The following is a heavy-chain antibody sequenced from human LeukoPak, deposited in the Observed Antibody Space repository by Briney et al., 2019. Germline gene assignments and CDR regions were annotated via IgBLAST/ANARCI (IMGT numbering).Heavy chain of an antibody. CDR2: IYYSGSA. J-gene: IGHJ4*02. CDR3: AKGEKAGYDILTGYSLGYYFDY. D-gene: IGHD3-9*01. CDR1: GGPNSSYY. Sequence: SETLSLTCTVSGGPNSSYYWSWIRQPPGKGLEWIGYIYYSGSASYNPSLKSRVTISVDTSKNQFSLKVRSVTAADTAVYYCAKGEKAGYDILTGYSLGYYFDYWGQGTLVTVSS. V-gene: IGHV4-59*01.